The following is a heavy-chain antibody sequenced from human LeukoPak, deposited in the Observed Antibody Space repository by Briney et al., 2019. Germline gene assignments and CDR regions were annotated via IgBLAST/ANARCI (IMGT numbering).Heavy chain of an antibody. V-gene: IGHV1-18*01. CDR3: ARAYDFWSGYLAY. CDR1: GYTFTTYG. Sequence: ASVKVSCKASGYTFTTYGISWVRQAPGQGLEWMGWINTYSSNTNYAQKLQGRVTMTTDTSTSTAYMELRSLRSDDAAVYYCARAYDFWSGYLAYWGQGTLVTVSS. CDR2: INTYSSNT. J-gene: IGHJ4*02. D-gene: IGHD3-3*01.